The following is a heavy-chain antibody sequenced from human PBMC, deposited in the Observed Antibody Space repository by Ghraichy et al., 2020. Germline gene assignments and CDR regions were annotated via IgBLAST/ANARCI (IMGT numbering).Heavy chain of an antibody. CDR1: GYTFTGYY. Sequence: ASVKVSCKASGYTFTGYYMHWVRQAPGQGLEWMGWINPNSGGTNYAQKFQGRVTMTRDTSISTAYMELSRLRSDDTAVYYCARDLIHQDEDFWRLDWFDPWGQGTLVTVSS. V-gene: IGHV1-2*02. D-gene: IGHD3-3*01. J-gene: IGHJ5*02. CDR3: ARDLIHQDEDFWRLDWFDP. CDR2: INPNSGGT.